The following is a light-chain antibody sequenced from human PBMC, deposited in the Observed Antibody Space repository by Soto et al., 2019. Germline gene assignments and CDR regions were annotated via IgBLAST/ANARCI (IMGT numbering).Light chain of an antibody. CDR3: QQYGSSPRT. J-gene: IGKJ1*01. CDR1: QSVNSNY. Sequence: DIVLTQAPGTLSLSPGERATLSCRASQSVNSNYLAWYQQKPGQAPRLHIYGASSRATGIPDRFSGSGSGTDFTLTISRLEPEDFAVYYCQQYGSSPRTFGQGTKVEIK. CDR2: GAS. V-gene: IGKV3-20*01.